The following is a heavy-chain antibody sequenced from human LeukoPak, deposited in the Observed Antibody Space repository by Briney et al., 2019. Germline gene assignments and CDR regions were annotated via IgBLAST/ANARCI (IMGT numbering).Heavy chain of an antibody. Sequence: SETLSLTCTVSGGSISSYYWNWIRQPPGKGLEWIGYIHYSGSTNYNPSLKSRVTISVDTSKNQFSLMLSSVTAADTAVYYCASSGGDSPFDIWGQGTMVTVSS. D-gene: IGHD2-21*02. CDR3: ASSGGDSPFDI. CDR1: GGSISSYY. CDR2: IHYSGST. J-gene: IGHJ3*02. V-gene: IGHV4-59*01.